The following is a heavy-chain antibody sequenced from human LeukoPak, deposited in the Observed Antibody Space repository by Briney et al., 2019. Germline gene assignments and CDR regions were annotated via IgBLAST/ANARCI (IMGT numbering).Heavy chain of an antibody. CDR2: FYSDGSRT. V-gene: IGHV3-74*01. J-gene: IGHJ3*02. Sequence: GSLRLSCAASGFTVSSNYMSWVRQAPGKGLVWVSRFYSDGSRTNYADSVKGRFTISGDNAKNTQYLQMNSLRAEDTAVYYCARSGRGGAFDIWGQGTMVTVSP. CDR1: GFTVSSNY. D-gene: IGHD1-26*01. CDR3: ARSGRGGAFDI.